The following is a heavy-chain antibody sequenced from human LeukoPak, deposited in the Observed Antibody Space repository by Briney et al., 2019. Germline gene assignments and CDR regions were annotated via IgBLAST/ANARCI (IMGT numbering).Heavy chain of an antibody. CDR3: AKGLGYYDGSGRDAFDI. CDR1: GFTFSSYA. Sequence: GGSLRLSCAASGFTFSSYAMSWVRQAPGKGLEWVSAISGSGGSTYYADSVRGRFTISRDNSKNTLYLQMNSLRAEDTAVYYCAKGLGYYDGSGRDAFDIWGQGTMVTVSS. D-gene: IGHD3-22*01. CDR2: ISGSGGST. J-gene: IGHJ3*02. V-gene: IGHV3-23*01.